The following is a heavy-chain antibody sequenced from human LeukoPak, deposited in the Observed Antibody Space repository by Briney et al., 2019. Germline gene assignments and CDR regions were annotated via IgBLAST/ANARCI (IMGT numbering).Heavy chain of an antibody. CDR1: GGSISSYY. Sequence: PSETLSLTCTVSGGSISSYYWSWIRQPPGERRGWIGYIYYSGSTNYNPTLKIRVTISVDTSKIQFSLKLSTVTAADTAVYYCVRQGGGFWYFDLWGRGTLVTVSS. CDR2: IYYSGST. J-gene: IGHJ2*01. V-gene: IGHV4-59*08. D-gene: IGHD6-25*01. CDR3: VRQGGGFWYFDL.